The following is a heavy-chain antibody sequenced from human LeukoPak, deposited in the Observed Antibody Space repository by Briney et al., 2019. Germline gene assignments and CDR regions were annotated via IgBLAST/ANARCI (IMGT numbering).Heavy chain of an antibody. Sequence: SETLSLTCTVSGGSISSSSYYWGWIRQPPGKGLEWIGSIYYSGSTYYNPSLKSRVTISVDTSKNQFSLKLSSVTAADTAVYYCARDTRGYSGYDQVDAFDIWGQGTMVTVSS. CDR3: ARDTRGYSGYDQVDAFDI. CDR1: GGSISSSSYY. V-gene: IGHV4-39*07. CDR2: IYYSGST. J-gene: IGHJ3*02. D-gene: IGHD5-12*01.